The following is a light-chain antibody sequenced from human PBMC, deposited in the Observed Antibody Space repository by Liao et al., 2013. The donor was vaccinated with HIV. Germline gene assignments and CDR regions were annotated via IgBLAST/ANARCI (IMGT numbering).Light chain of an antibody. CDR1: QLFDQS. Sequence: SYELTQPPSLSVSPGQTAHITCTGAQLFDQSAFWYQQRPGQSPVLVIYHNNKRPSGIPERFSGSKSGITATLTITGTQAMDEADYYCQTWDSSTACVVFGGGTKLTVL. V-gene: IGLV3-1*01. J-gene: IGLJ2*01. CDR2: HNN. CDR3: QTWDSSTACVV.